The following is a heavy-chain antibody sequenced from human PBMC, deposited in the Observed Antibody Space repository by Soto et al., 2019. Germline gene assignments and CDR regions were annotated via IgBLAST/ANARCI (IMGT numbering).Heavy chain of an antibody. Sequence: SLKISCKGSGYSFTSYWIGWVRQMPGKGLEWMGIIYPGDSDTRYSPSFQGQVTISADKSISTAYLQWSSLKASDTAMYYCARPTYYYDSSGYYKGPDYYGMDVWGQGTTVTVSS. J-gene: IGHJ6*02. CDR2: IYPGDSDT. D-gene: IGHD3-22*01. CDR1: GYSFTSYW. V-gene: IGHV5-51*01. CDR3: ARPTYYYDSSGYYKGPDYYGMDV.